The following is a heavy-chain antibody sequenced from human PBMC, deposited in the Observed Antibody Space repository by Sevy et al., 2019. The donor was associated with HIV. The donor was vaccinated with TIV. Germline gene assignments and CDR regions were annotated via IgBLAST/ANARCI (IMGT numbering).Heavy chain of an antibody. V-gene: IGHV3-30*02. CDR2: LWSHGRRE. Sequence: GSLRLSCAASGFTFDMYAMHWVRQSPGKGLECVAGLWSHGRREYYADFAKGRFTVSRDNSKNTVYLHMDSLRTDDTAVYYCAKEDDAFDVWGQGTMVTVSS. J-gene: IGHJ3*01. CDR3: AKEDDAFDV. CDR1: GFTFDMYA.